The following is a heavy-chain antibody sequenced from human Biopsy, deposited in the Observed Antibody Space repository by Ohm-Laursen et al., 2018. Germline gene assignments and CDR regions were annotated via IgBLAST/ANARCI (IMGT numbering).Heavy chain of an antibody. J-gene: IGHJ2*01. Sequence: SETLSLTCTVSGDSISSYYWSWIRQPPGKGLQWIGHVYYTGSTDYNPSLQSRVTISVDTSKNRFSLRLRSVTPADTAIYYCARDRGYYSDRTVPGYFDLWGRGTLVTVSS. CDR1: GDSISSYY. D-gene: IGHD3-22*01. CDR3: ARDRGYYSDRTVPGYFDL. CDR2: VYYTGST. V-gene: IGHV4-59*01.